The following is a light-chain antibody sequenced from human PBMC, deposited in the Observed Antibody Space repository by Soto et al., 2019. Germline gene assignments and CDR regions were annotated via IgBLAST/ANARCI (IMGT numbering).Light chain of an antibody. V-gene: IGLV3-25*03. CDR1: ALPKQY. Sequence: SYELTQPPSVSVSPGQTARITCSGDALPKQYAYWYQQKPGQAPVLVIYKDSERPSGIPERFSGSSSGTTVTLTISGVQAEDEADYYCQSAHSSGTYVVFGGGTKVTVL. CDR3: QSAHSSGTYVV. J-gene: IGLJ2*01. CDR2: KDS.